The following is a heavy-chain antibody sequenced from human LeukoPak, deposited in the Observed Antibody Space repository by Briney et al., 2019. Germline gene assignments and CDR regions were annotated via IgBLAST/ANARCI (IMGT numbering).Heavy chain of an antibody. CDR1: GYSFTGQY. CDR3: ARDQEGFDY. J-gene: IGHJ4*02. V-gene: IGHV1-46*01. CDR2: IYPRDGST. Sequence: ASVKVSCKASGYSFTGQYIYWVRQAPGQGLEWMGMIYPRDGSTSYAQKFQGRVTVTRDTSTSTVHMELSGLRSEDTAVYYCARDQEGFDYWGQGTLVTVSS.